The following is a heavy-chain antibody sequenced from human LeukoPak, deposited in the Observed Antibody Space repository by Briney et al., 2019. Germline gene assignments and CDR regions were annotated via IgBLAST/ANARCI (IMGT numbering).Heavy chain of an antibody. D-gene: IGHD4-17*01. J-gene: IGHJ3*02. CDR1: GFTFSTYG. V-gene: IGHV3-33*06. Sequence: PGRSLRLSCAASGFTFSTYGIHWVCQAPGKGLEWVAVIWYDGSNKFYADSVKGRFTISRDNSKNTLYLQMNSLRAEDTAVYYCAKDPKPASWRDYGDYGGAFDIWGQGTMVTVSS. CDR2: IWYDGSNK. CDR3: AKDPKPASWRDYGDYGGAFDI.